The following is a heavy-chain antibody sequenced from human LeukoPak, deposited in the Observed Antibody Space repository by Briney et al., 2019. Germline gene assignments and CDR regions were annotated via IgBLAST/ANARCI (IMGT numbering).Heavy chain of an antibody. V-gene: IGHV3-48*02. CDR2: ISSSSSTI. CDR1: GFTFSSYS. CDR3: ARGNEYYYGSGV. Sequence: GGSLRLSCAASGFTFSSYSMNWVRQAPGKGLEWVSYISSSSSTIYYAYSVKGRFTISRDNAKNSLYLQMDSMRDEDTAVYYCARGNEYYYGSGVWGQGTLVTVSS. D-gene: IGHD3-10*01. J-gene: IGHJ4*02.